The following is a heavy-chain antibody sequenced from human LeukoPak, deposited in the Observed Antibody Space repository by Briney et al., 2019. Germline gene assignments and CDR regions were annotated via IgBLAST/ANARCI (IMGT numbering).Heavy chain of an antibody. D-gene: IGHD6-6*01. CDR1: GFTFSSYW. CDR3: ARGNYSSSYSSYWDY. J-gene: IGHJ4*02. V-gene: IGHV3-7*01. CDR2: IKQDGSEK. Sequence: PGGSLRLSCAASGFTFSSYWMSWVRQAPGKGLEWVANIKQDGSEKYYVDSVKGRFTIFRDNAKNSLYLQMNSLRAEDTAVYYCARGNYSSSYSSYWDYWGQGTLVTVSS.